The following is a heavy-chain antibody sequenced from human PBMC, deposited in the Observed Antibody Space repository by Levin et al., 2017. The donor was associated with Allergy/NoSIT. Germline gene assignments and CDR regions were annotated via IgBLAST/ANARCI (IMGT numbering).Heavy chain of an antibody. CDR2: ISYDGTEK. V-gene: IGHV3-30-3*01. CDR3: SRGGSFLKQNPDY. Sequence: GGSLRLSCGASGFTFTSYAFHWVRQAPGKGLEWVAVISYDGTEKYFAKSVMGRFTASRDNSNNTVYLQMNSLRPEDTAVYYCSRGGSFLKQNPDYWGQGTLVTVSS. CDR1: GFTFTSYA. D-gene: IGHD2/OR15-2a*01. J-gene: IGHJ4*02.